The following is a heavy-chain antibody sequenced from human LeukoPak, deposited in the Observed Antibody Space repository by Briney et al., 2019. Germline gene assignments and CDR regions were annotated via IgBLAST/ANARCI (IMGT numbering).Heavy chain of an antibody. D-gene: IGHD3-16*02. CDR1: GYTFTNYG. CDR3: ARVAFGGVIVFDY. V-gene: IGHV1-18*01. J-gene: IGHJ4*02. CDR2: INAYNGNT. Sequence: ASVKVSCKASGYTFTNYGISWVRQAPGQGLEWMGWINAYNGNTNYAQKFQGRVTITRDTSASTAYMELSSLRSEDTAVYYCARVAFGGVIVFDYWGQGTLVTVSS.